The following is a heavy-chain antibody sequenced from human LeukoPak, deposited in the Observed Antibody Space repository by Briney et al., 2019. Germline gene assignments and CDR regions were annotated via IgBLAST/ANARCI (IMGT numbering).Heavy chain of an antibody. CDR2: ISWNSGSI. CDR1: GFTFDDYA. J-gene: IGHJ3*02. V-gene: IGHV3-9*01. CDR3: ARDQGYYGSGSYYPDAFDI. D-gene: IGHD3-10*01. Sequence: PGGSLRLSCAASGFTFDDYAMHWVRQAPGKGLEWVSGISWNSGSIGYADSVKGRFTISRDNAKNSLYLQMNSLRAEDTAVYYCARDQGYYGSGSYYPDAFDIWGQGTMVTVSS.